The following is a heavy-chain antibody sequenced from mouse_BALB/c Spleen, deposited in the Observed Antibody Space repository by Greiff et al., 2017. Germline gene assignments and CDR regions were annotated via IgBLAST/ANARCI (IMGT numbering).Heavy chain of an antibody. Sequence: QVQLKESGAELAKPGASVKMSCKASGYTFTSYWMHWVKQRPGQGLEWIGYINPSTGYTEYNQKFKDKATLTADKSSSTAYMQLSSLTSEDSAVYYCARQGDGYGYFDVWGAGTTVTVSS. V-gene: IGHV1-7*01. J-gene: IGHJ1*01. CDR3: ARQGDGYGYFDV. CDR2: INPSTGYT. D-gene: IGHD3-3*01. CDR1: GYTFTSYW.